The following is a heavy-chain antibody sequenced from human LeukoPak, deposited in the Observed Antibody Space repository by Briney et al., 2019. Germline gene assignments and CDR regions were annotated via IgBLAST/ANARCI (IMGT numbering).Heavy chain of an antibody. CDR1: GGTFSSYA. Sequence: SVKVSCKASGGTFSSYAISWVRQAPGQGLEWMGGIIPIFGTANYAQKFQGRVTITADESTSTAYMELSSLRSEDTAVYYCARDRVVYGDLRAMGYWGQGTLVTVSS. D-gene: IGHD4-17*01. CDR2: IIPIFGTA. CDR3: ARDRVVYGDLRAMGY. J-gene: IGHJ4*02. V-gene: IGHV1-69*13.